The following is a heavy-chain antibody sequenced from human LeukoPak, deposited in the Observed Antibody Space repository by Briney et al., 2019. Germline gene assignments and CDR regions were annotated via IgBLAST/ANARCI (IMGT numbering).Heavy chain of an antibody. CDR1: GGSISSYY. CDR3: ARYTPIEGSSDGCYI. Sequence: SESLSLTRTVSGGSISSYYWSWIRQPPGKGLEWIGYIYYSGSTNYNPSLKSRLTISVDMSKNQFSLRLTSVTVADTAMYYCARYTPIEGSSDGCYIWGQGTVVTVSS. J-gene: IGHJ3*02. D-gene: IGHD1-26*01. V-gene: IGHV4-59*01. CDR2: IYYSGST.